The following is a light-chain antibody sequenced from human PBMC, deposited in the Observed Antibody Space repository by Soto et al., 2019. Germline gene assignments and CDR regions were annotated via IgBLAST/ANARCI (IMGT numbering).Light chain of an antibody. V-gene: IGKV3-20*01. CDR2: GAS. CDR3: QQYGTSFWT. J-gene: IGKJ1*01. CDR1: QSVSNSY. Sequence: IVLTQSPGTLSLSPGERATLSCRTSQSVSNSYLAWYQQKPGQAPSLLIYGASTRATGIPDRFSGSGSGTDFTLTISRLEPEDFAVYYCQQYGTSFWTFGQGTKVEIK.